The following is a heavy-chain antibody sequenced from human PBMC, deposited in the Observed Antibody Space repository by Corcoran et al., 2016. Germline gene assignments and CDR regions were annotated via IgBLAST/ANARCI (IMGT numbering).Heavy chain of an antibody. Sequence: QMQLVESGGGVVQPGTSLRLSCAASGFTFSTYGMHWVRQAPGKGLEWVAVIWYDGSNKYYADSVRGRFTISRDNSKNTLDLQMNSLRAEDTAMYYCARCTGYSTGRIPVDWGQ. J-gene: IGHJ1*01. CDR2: IWYDGSNK. D-gene: IGHD2-8*02. CDR1: GFTFSTYG. V-gene: IGHV3-33*01. CDR3: ARCTGYSTGRIPVD.